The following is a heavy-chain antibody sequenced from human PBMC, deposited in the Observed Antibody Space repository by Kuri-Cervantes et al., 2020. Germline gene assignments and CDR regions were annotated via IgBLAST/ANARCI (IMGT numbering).Heavy chain of an antibody. J-gene: IGHJ4*02. CDR2: INAGNGDT. V-gene: IGHV1-3*01. CDR1: GYTFTSYA. CDR3: ARGSTGWPYYFDY. Sequence: ASVKVSCKASGYTFTSYAMHWVRQAPGQGLEWMGWINAGNGDTKYSQKFRDRVAITRDTSATTAYLELSSLRSEDTAVYYRARGSTGWPYYFDYWGQGTLVTVSS. D-gene: IGHD6-19*01.